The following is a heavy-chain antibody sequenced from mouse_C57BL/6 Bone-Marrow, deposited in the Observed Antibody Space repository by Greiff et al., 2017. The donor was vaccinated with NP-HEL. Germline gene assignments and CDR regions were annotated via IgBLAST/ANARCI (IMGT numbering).Heavy chain of an antibody. V-gene: IGHV1-5*01. CDR3: TRPSYYYGSSSDY. CDR1: GYTFTSYW. CDR2: IYPGNSDT. Sequence: VHVKQSGTVLARPGASVKMSCKTSGYTFTSYWMHWVKQRPGQGLEWIGAIYPGNSDTSYNQKFKGKAKLTAVTSASTAYMELSRLTNEDSAVYYCTRPSYYYGSSSDYWGQGTTLTVSS. D-gene: IGHD1-1*01. J-gene: IGHJ2*01.